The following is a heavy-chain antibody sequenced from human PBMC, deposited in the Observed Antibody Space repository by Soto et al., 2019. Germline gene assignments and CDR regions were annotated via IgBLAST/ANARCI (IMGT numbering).Heavy chain of an antibody. J-gene: IGHJ5*02. CDR2: VSYSGTT. V-gene: IGHV4-39*07. D-gene: IGHD4-17*01. CDR1: SDSFSSNDDH. CDR3: VRLPWADYGGIFDP. Sequence: SETLSLTCTVSSDSFSSNDDHWGWIRQPPGKGLEWIGSVSYSGTTYYNPSLKSRVTISVDTSKNQFSLKLSSVTASDTAVYYCVRLPWADYGGIFDPWGQGTLVTVS.